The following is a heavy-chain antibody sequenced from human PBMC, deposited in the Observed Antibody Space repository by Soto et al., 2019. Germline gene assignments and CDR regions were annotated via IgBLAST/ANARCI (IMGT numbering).Heavy chain of an antibody. CDR2: ISYDGSNK. V-gene: IGHV3-30*18. CDR3: AKGYHTPDY. Sequence: GSLRLSCAASGFTFSGYGIHWVRQAPGKGLEWVAVISYDGSNKYYADSVKGRFTISRDNSKNTLYLQMNSLRADDTAVYYCAKGYHTPDYWGQGTTVTVSS. J-gene: IGHJ4*03. CDR1: GFTFSGYG. D-gene: IGHD2-15*01.